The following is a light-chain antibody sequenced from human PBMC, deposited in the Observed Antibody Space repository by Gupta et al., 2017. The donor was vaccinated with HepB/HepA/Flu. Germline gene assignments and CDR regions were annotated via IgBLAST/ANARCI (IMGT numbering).Light chain of an antibody. Sequence: QSVLTQPPAPSGTPVHSVTISCSGSSSNVGSNNVHWYQQLPGTAPKLLIYTNNQRPSGVPDRFSGSKSGTSASLAISGLQSEDEADYFCAAWDDSLDASVFGTGTKVTV. J-gene: IGLJ1*01. CDR2: TNN. V-gene: IGLV1-44*01. CDR3: AAWDDSLDASV. CDR1: SSNVGSNN.